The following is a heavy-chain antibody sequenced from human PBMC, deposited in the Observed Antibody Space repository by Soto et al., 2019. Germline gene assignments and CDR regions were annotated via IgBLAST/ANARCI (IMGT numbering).Heavy chain of an antibody. CDR2: IYGGGST. CDR1: GFTVSSNY. J-gene: IGHJ4*02. CDR3: ARDRISVAGTDNDY. V-gene: IGHV3-53*01. Sequence: EVQLVESGGGLIQPGGSLRLSCAASGFTVSSNYMSWVRQAPGKGLEWVSVIYGGGSTYYADSVKGRFTISRDNSKNTPDLQMNSLRAEDTAVYYCARDRISVAGTDNDYWGQGTLVTVSS. D-gene: IGHD6-19*01.